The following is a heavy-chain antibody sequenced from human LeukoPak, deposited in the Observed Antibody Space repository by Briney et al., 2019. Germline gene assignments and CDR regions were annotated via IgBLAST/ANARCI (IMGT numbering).Heavy chain of an antibody. CDR3: ARLAHSYGLDY. Sequence: SETLSLTCTVSGGSISTYYWSWIRQPPGKGLEWIGYIYHTGSTNYNPSLKSRVTISVDTSKNQFSLKLSSVTAADTTVYYCARLAHSYGLDYWGQGTLVTVSS. CDR2: IYHTGST. V-gene: IGHV4-59*01. D-gene: IGHD5-18*01. J-gene: IGHJ4*02. CDR1: GGSISTYY.